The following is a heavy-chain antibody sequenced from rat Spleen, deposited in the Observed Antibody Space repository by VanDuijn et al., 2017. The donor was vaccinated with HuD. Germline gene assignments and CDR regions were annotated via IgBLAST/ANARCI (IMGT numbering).Heavy chain of an antibody. D-gene: IGHD1-12*02. CDR2: ISSGGDNT. V-gene: IGHV5-27*01. Sequence: EVQLVESGGGLVQPGRSLKLSCAASGFTFSSFPMAWVRQAPKKGLEWVASISSGGDNTYYRDSVKGRFTISRDNAKSTLYLQLDSLRSEDTATYYCTTDTFYDGTYYPGGFDYWGQGVMVTVSS. J-gene: IGHJ2*01. CDR3: TTDTFYDGTYYPGGFDY. CDR1: GFTFSSFP.